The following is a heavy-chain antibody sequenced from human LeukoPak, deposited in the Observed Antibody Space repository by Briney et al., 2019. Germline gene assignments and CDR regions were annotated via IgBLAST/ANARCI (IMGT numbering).Heavy chain of an antibody. J-gene: IGHJ4*02. Sequence: GGSLRLSCAASGFTFRNYVIHWVRQAPGKGLEWVAVTSSDLNVKLYADSVKGRFTISRDSSENTLFLQMSSLRIEDTAVYYCAREWGNSGFDYWGQGTLVTVSS. CDR2: TSSDLNVK. CDR3: AREWGNSGFDY. D-gene: IGHD6-25*01. V-gene: IGHV3-30-3*01. CDR1: GFTFRNYV.